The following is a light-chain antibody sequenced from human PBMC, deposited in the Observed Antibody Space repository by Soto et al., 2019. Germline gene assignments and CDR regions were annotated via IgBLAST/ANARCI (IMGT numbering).Light chain of an antibody. CDR1: SSDVGGYNS. V-gene: IGLV2-14*01. CDR2: EVS. J-gene: IGLJ2*01. CDR3: SSYISSNTPVL. Sequence: QSALTQPASVSGSPGQSITIYCIGTSSDVGGYNSVSWYQHHPGKAPKLMIFEVSNRPSGVSNRFSGSKSGNTASLTISGLQTEDEADYYCSSYISSNTPVLFGGGTKVTVL.